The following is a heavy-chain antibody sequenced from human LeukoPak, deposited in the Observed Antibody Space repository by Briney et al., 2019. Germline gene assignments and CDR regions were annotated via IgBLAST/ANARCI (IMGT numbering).Heavy chain of an antibody. CDR1: GYTFTSYG. CDR2: ISAYNGNT. J-gene: IGHJ5*01. CDR3: ARDKALNWFDS. Sequence: ASVKVSCKASGYTFTSYGISWVRQAPGQGLEWMGWISAYNGNTNYAQKFQGRVTITRDTSASTAYMELSSLRSEDTAVYYCARDKALNWFDSWGQGTLVIVSS. V-gene: IGHV1-18*01.